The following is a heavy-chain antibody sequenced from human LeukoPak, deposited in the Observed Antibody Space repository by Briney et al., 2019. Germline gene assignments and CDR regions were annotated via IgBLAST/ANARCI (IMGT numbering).Heavy chain of an antibody. D-gene: IGHD2-2*01. CDR1: GFTFSSYW. CDR3: ARENQLLYLDY. CDR2: IKQDGSEK. V-gene: IGHV3-7*01. Sequence: QPGGSLRLSCAAFGFTFSSYWMSWVRQAPGKGLEWVANIKQDGSEKYYMDSVKGRFTISRDNAKNSLYLQMNRLRAEDTAVYYCARENQLLYLDYWGQGTLVTVSS. J-gene: IGHJ4*02.